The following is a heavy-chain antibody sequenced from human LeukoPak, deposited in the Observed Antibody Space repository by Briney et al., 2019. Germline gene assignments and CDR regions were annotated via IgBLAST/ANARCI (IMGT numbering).Heavy chain of an antibody. CDR3: ARIDWNPDY. J-gene: IGHJ4*02. CDR1: GYSISRGSH. Sequence: SETLSLTCAVSGYSISRGSHWDWIRQPPGKGLEWIGSIHHSGSTYYNPSLKSRVTISVDTSKNQFSLKLSSVTAADTAVYYCARIDWNPDYWGQGTLVTVSS. CDR2: IHHSGST. D-gene: IGHD1-1*01. V-gene: IGHV4-38-2*01.